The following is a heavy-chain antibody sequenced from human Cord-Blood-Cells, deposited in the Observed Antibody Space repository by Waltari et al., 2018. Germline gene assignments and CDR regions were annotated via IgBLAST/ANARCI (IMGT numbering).Heavy chain of an antibody. CDR2: IYYSGST. CDR3: ARRGAARPFDY. CDR1: GGSISSRSYY. D-gene: IGHD6-6*01. Sequence: QLQLQESGPGLVKPSETLSLTCTVSGGSISSRSYYWGWIRQPPGKGLEWIGSIYYSGSTYYNPSLKSRVTISVDTSKNQFSLKLSSVTAADTAVYYCARRGAARPFDYWGQGTLVTVSS. V-gene: IGHV4-39*01. J-gene: IGHJ4*02.